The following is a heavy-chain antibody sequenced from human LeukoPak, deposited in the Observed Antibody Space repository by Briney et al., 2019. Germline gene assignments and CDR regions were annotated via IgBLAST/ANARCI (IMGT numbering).Heavy chain of an antibody. Sequence: SETLSLTCTVSGGSISIYYWSWIRQPPGEGLEWIGYIYYSGSTNYNPSLKSRVTISVDTSKNQFSLKLSSVTAADTAVYYCAREGFGYDSSGRDAFDIWGQGTMVTVSS. D-gene: IGHD3-22*01. CDR1: GGSISIYY. V-gene: IGHV4-59*01. J-gene: IGHJ3*02. CDR3: AREGFGYDSSGRDAFDI. CDR2: IYYSGST.